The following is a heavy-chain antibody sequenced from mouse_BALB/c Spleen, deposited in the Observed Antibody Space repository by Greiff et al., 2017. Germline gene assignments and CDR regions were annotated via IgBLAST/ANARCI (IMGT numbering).Heavy chain of an antibody. V-gene: IGHV5-6-3*01. CDR2: INSNGGST. CDR1: GFTFSSYG. J-gene: IGHJ4*01. Sequence: EVQLVESGGGLVQPGGSLKLSCAASGFTFSSYGMSWVRQTPDKRLELVATINSNGGSTYYPDSVKGRFTISRDNAKNTLYLQMSSLKSEDTAMYYCAREHYDYAMDYWGQGTSVTVSS. CDR3: AREHYDYAMDY. D-gene: IGHD2-4*01.